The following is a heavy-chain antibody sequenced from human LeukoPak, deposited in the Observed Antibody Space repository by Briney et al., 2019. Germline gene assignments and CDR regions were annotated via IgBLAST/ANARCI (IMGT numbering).Heavy chain of an antibody. CDR3: ARHYYDSSGYYPADRDAFDI. V-gene: IGHV4-39*01. Sequence: PSETLSLTCTVSGGSISSSSYYWGWIRQPPGKGLEWIGGIYYSGSTYYNPSLKSRVTISVDTSKNQFSLKLSSVTAADTAVYYCARHYYDSSGYYPADRDAFDIWGQGTMVTVSS. CDR1: GGSISSSSYY. CDR2: IYYSGST. D-gene: IGHD3-22*01. J-gene: IGHJ3*02.